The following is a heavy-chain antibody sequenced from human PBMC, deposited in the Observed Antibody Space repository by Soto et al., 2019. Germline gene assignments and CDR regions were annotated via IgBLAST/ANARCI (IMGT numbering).Heavy chain of an antibody. V-gene: IGHV2-5*02. D-gene: IGHD3-3*01. CDR3: ARSYELWRCYLPARCMDA. J-gene: IGHJ6*01. CDR2: IYWDDDK. CDR1: G. Sequence: GVGWIRQPPGKGLEWLALIYWDDDKCYSTSLKTRLTITKDTSKNQVVLTMTNMDPVDTATYYCARSYELWRCYLPARCMDAWGPGTTVTVSS.